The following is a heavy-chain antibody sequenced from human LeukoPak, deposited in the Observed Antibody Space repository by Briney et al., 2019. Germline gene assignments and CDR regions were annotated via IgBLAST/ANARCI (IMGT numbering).Heavy chain of an antibody. D-gene: IGHD2-15*01. Sequence: GGSLRLSCAASGFTFSSYAMHWVRQAPGKGLEWVAVISYDGSNKYCADSVKGRFTISRDNSKNTLYLQMNSLRAEDTAVYYCARGRFALGYCSGGSCYSHFDYWGQGTLVTVSS. J-gene: IGHJ4*02. V-gene: IGHV3-30*04. CDR3: ARGRFALGYCSGGSCYSHFDY. CDR2: ISYDGSNK. CDR1: GFTFSSYA.